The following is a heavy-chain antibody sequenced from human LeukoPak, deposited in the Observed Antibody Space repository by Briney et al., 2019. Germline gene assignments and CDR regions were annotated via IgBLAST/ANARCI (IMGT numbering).Heavy chain of an antibody. V-gene: IGHV4-59*10. D-gene: IGHD2-8*01. J-gene: IGHJ3*02. CDR3: LRAGANMEVPNVAFDR. CDR2: LYTTGTT. CDR1: GASITSCY. Sequence: SETLSLTCAVSGASITSCYWSWVRQSPGKGLEWVWHLYTTGTTNYNPPPTSGVTTSRDSSQNQLSLLLRSLPPAHTALFYFLRAGANMEVPNVAFDRWGQGTLV.